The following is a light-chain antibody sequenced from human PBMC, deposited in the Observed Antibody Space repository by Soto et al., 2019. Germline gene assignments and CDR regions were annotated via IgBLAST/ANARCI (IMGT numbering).Light chain of an antibody. CDR3: QTWGTGIQV. V-gene: IGLV4-69*01. CDR2: LNSDGRH. Sequence: QLVLTQSPSASASLGASVKLTCTLSSGHSSYAIAWHQQQPEKGPRYLMKLNSDGRHSKGDGIPDRFSSSSSGAERYLTISSLQSEDEADYYCQTWGTGIQVFGGGTKLTVL. J-gene: IGLJ2*01. CDR1: SGHSSYA.